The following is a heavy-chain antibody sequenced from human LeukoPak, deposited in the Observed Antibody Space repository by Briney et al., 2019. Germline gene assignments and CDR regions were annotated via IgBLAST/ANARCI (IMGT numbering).Heavy chain of an antibody. J-gene: IGHJ6*03. D-gene: IGHD1-26*01. V-gene: IGHV1-8*03. CDR2: MNPNSGNT. CDR1: GYTFTSYD. CDR3: ARVRELQHYYYYMDV. Sequence: ASVKVSCKASGYTFTSYDINWVREATGQGLEWMGWMNPNSGNTGYAQKFQGRVTITRNTSISTAYMELSSLRSEDTAVYYCARVRELQHYYYYMDVWGKGTTVTVSS.